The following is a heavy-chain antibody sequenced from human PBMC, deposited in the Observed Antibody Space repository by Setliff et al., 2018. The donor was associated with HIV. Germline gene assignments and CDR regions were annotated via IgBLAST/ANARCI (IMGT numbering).Heavy chain of an antibody. CDR3: ARGLRYYSGSASYISFDF. Sequence: ASVKVSCKTSGYSFSSHPIHWVRQAPGQRPEWMGWIKTGNGDTQYSQKFRDRVTITRDTSADTAFLELSSLRSDDTAVYFCARGLRYYSGSASYISFDFWGQGTLVTVSS. CDR1: GYSFSSHP. V-gene: IGHV1-3*04. CDR2: IKTGNGDT. J-gene: IGHJ4*02. D-gene: IGHD2-15*01.